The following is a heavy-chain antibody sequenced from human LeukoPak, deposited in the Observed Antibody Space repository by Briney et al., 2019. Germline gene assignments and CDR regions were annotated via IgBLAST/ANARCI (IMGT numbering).Heavy chain of an antibody. Sequence: GGSLRLSCAASGFTFSNAWMSWVRQAPGKGLEWVGRIKSKTDGGTTAYAAPVKGRFTISRDDSKNTLYLQMNSTKTEDTAVYYCTSLSSGWYRADYWGQGTLVTVSS. CDR2: IKSKTDGGTT. CDR1: GFTFSNAW. CDR3: TSLSSGWYRADY. V-gene: IGHV3-15*01. D-gene: IGHD6-19*01. J-gene: IGHJ4*02.